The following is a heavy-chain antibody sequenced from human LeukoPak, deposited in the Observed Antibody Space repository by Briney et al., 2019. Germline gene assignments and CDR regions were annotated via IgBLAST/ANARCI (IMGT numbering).Heavy chain of an antibody. CDR2: IYPGDSDT. CDR3: ARRRGWEPSDDAFDI. J-gene: IGHJ3*02. V-gene: IGHV5-51*01. Sequence: GESLKISCQGSGYSFSNSWIGWVRQMPGKGLEWMGIIYPGDSDTRYNPPFEGQVTMSVDDSISTAYLQWNSLKASDTAMYYCARRRGWEPSDDAFDIWGQGTMVTVSS. D-gene: IGHD1-26*01. CDR1: GYSFSNSW.